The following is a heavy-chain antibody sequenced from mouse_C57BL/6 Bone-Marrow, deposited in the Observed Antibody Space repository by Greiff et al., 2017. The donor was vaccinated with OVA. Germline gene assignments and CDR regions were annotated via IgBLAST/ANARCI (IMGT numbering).Heavy chain of an antibody. J-gene: IGHJ4*01. D-gene: IGHD2-14*01. V-gene: IGHV1-64*01. CDR3: ASQYRGAMDY. CDR1: GYTFTSYW. CDR2: IHPNSGST. Sequence: QVQLQQPGAELVKPGASVKLSCKASGYTFTSYWMHWVKQRPGQGLEWIGMIHPNSGSTNFNEKFKSKATLTVDKSSSTAYMQLSSLTSEDSAVYYCASQYRGAMDYWGQGTSVTGSS.